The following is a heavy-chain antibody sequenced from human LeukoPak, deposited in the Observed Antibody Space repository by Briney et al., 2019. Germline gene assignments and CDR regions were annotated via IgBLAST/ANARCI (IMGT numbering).Heavy chain of an antibody. J-gene: IGHJ4*02. Sequence: GGSLRLSCVASGFTVSSNYMNWVRQAPGKGLEWVSVIYSGGSTYYEDSVKGRFTISRDNVKNTLYLQMNSLRAEDTAVYYCAGDYSNSRLICWGQGTLVTVSS. V-gene: IGHV3-66*01. CDR1: GFTVSSNY. D-gene: IGHD4-11*01. CDR3: AGDYSNSRLIC. CDR2: IYSGGST.